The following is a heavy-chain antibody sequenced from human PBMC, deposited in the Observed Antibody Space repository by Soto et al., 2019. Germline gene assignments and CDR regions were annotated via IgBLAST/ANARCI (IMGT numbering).Heavy chain of an antibody. Sequence: GGSLRLSCAASGFTFSNAWMSWVRQAPGKGLEWVGRIKSKTDGGTTDYAAPVKGRFTISRDDSKNTLYLQMNSLKTEDTAVYYCTTDGTHGDYRYYYYYYYMDVWGKGTTVTVSS. J-gene: IGHJ6*03. CDR3: TTDGTHGDYRYYYYYYYMDV. CDR2: IKSKTDGGTT. CDR1: GFTFSNAW. V-gene: IGHV3-15*01. D-gene: IGHD4-17*01.